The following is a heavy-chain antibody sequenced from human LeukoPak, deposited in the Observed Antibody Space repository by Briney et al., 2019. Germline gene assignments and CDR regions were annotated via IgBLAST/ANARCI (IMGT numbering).Heavy chain of an antibody. Sequence: HGGSLRLSCAASGFTFSSYSINWVRQAPGKGLEWLSYISSSSRTISYADSLKGRFTVSRDNAKNSLDLQMNSLRVEDTAVYYCAKVNRDGVNLASLGNWGQGTLVTVSS. J-gene: IGHJ4*02. CDR2: ISSSSRTI. CDR3: AKVNRDGVNLASLGN. CDR1: GFTFSSYS. D-gene: IGHD3-10*01. V-gene: IGHV3-48*04.